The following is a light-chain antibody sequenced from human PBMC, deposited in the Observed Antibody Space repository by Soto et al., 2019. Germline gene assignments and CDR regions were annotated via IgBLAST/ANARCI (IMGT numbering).Light chain of an antibody. CDR3: QQYYSTPIT. V-gene: IGKV4-1*01. J-gene: IGKJ3*01. CDR1: QSVLYSSNNKNY. CDR2: WAS. Sequence: DIVMTQSPDSLAVSLGERATINCKSSQSVLYSSNNKNYLAWYQQKPGQPPKLLIYWASTRESGVLDRFSGSGSGTDFTLTISSLQAEDVAVYYCQQYYSTPITFGPGTKVDIK.